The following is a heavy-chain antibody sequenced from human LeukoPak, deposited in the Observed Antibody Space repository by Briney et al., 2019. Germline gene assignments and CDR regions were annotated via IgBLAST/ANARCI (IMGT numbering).Heavy chain of an antibody. Sequence: ASVKVSCKASGGTFSSYAISWVRQAPGQGLEWMGRIIPILGIANYAQKFQGRVTITADKSTSTAYMELSSPRSEDTAVYYCARDWTVTTMRAIDYWGQGTLVTVSS. V-gene: IGHV1-69*04. CDR1: GGTFSSYA. J-gene: IGHJ4*02. D-gene: IGHD4-17*01. CDR2: IIPILGIA. CDR3: ARDWTVTTMRAIDY.